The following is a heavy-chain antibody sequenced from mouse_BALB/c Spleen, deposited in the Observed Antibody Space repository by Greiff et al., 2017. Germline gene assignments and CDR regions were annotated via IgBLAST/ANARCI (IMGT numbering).Heavy chain of an antibody. V-gene: IGHV1-31*01. Sequence: VQLKQSGPELVKPGASVKISCKASGYSFTGYYMHWVKQSHVKSLEWIGRINPYNGATSYNQNFKDKASLTVDKSSSTAYMELHSLTSEDSAVYYCARYDGYYAYAMDYWGQGTSVTVSS. D-gene: IGHD2-3*01. J-gene: IGHJ4*01. CDR3: ARYDGYYAYAMDY. CDR2: INPYNGAT. CDR1: GYSFTGYY.